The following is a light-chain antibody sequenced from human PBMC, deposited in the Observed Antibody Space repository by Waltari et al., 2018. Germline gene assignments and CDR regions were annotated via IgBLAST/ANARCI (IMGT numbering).Light chain of an antibody. CDR1: QSVSSSY. Sequence: EIVLTQSPGTLSSSPGERATLSCRASQSVSSSYLAWYQQKPGQAPRLLIYGASSRATGITDRFSSSGSGTDFTLTISRLEPEDFAVYYCQQYGRSPRTFGQGTTVEIK. CDR2: GAS. J-gene: IGKJ1*01. CDR3: QQYGRSPRT. V-gene: IGKV3-20*01.